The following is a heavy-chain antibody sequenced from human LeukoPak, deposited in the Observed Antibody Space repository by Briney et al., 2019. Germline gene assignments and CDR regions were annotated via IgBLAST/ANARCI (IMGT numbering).Heavy chain of an antibody. Sequence: PGGSLRLSCVASGFKFSDSYMNWIRQAPGKGLEWISYITSGGTTMYYADSVKGRFTVSRDNAKNSLHLQMNSLRAEDTAVYYCVREVYFYDDRAMEGGFDIWGHGTVVTVSS. J-gene: IGHJ3*02. CDR2: ITSGGTTM. CDR1: GFKFSDSY. CDR3: VREVYFYDDRAMEGGFDI. V-gene: IGHV3-11*04. D-gene: IGHD3-22*01.